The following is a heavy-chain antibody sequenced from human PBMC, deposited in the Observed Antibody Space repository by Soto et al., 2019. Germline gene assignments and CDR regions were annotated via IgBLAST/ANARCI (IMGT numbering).Heavy chain of an antibody. CDR3: ARLFPHSGTYLDY. J-gene: IGHJ4*02. V-gene: IGHV4-39*01. D-gene: IGHD1-26*01. Sequence: QLQLQESGPGLVKPSETLSLTCTVSGGSISSSSYYWGWIRQPPGKGLEWIGSIYYRGTTYYNPSLKSRVTVTVDTSKNQFSLELSSVTDADTAVYYCARLFPHSGTYLDYWGQGTLVTVSS. CDR1: GGSISSSSYY. CDR2: IYYRGTT.